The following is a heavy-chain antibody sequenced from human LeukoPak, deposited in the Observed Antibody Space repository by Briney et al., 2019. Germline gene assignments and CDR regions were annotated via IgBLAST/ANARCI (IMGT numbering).Heavy chain of an antibody. CDR1: GYTFTSYA. J-gene: IGHJ4*02. CDR3: AREFYGDYEYFDY. D-gene: IGHD4-17*01. CDR2: INAGNGNT. Sequence: ASVKVSCKASGYTFTSYAMHWVRQAPGQRLEWMGWINAGNGNTKYSQEFQGRVTITRDTSASTAYMELSSLRSEDMAVYYCAREFYGDYEYFDYWGQGTLVTVSS. V-gene: IGHV1-3*03.